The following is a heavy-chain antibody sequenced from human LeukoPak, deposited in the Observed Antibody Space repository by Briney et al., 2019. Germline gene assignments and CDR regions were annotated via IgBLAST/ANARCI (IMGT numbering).Heavy chain of an antibody. D-gene: IGHD6-6*01. CDR3: ASCRSSSLDAFDI. J-gene: IGHJ3*02. Sequence: ASRKVSCKAAGYTFTSYYMHWVRQAPGQGLEWRGIINPSGGSTSYAQKFQGRVTMTRDMSTSTVYMELSSLRSADTAVYFCASCRSSSLDAFDIWGQGTMVTVSS. V-gene: IGHV1-46*01. CDR1: GYTFTSYY. CDR2: INPSGGST.